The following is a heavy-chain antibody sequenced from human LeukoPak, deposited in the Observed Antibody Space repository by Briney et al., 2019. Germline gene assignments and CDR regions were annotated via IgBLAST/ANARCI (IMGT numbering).Heavy chain of an antibody. CDR3: ARVEKYYYDSSGWPLNAFDI. CDR1: GYTFTSYY. V-gene: IGHV1-46*01. CDR2: INPSGGST. Sequence: ASVKVSCKASGYTFTSYYMHWVRQAPGQGLEWMGIINPSGGSTSYAQKFQGRVTMTRDTSTSTVYMELSSLRSEDTAVYYCARVEKYYYDSSGWPLNAFDIWGQETMVTVSS. D-gene: IGHD3-22*01. J-gene: IGHJ3*02.